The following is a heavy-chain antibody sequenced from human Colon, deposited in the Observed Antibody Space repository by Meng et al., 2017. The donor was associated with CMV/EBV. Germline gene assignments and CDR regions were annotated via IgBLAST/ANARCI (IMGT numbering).Heavy chain of an antibody. CDR3: SRACDSRAHMVRGVVVMSYGMDV. V-gene: IGHV3-30*04. D-gene: IGHD3-10*01. Sequence: GESLRLSCAASGFNFGNYAMHWVRLAPGKGLEWLTVISYGGTDKYYADSVKGRFTISRDNSKNTLFLEMNSLRAEDTAIYYCSRACDSRAHMVRGVVVMSYGMDVWGQGTTVTVSS. CDR2: ISYGGTDK. CDR1: GFNFGNYA. J-gene: IGHJ6*02.